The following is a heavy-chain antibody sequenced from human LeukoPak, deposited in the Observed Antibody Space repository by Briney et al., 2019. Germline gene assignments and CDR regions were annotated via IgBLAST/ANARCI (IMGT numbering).Heavy chain of an antibody. D-gene: IGHD2-15*01. Sequence: ASVKVSCKASGYTFTGYYMHWVRQAPGQGLEWVGWINPNSGGTNYAQKFQGRVTMTRDTSISTAYMELSRLRSDDTAVYYCARDYCSGGSCYALDPWGQGTLVTVSS. J-gene: IGHJ5*02. CDR3: ARDYCSGGSCYALDP. CDR2: INPNSGGT. V-gene: IGHV1-2*02. CDR1: GYTFTGYY.